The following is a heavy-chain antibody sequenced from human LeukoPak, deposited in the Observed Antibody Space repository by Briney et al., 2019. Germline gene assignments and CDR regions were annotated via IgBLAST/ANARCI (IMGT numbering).Heavy chain of an antibody. CDR3: ARHLSGITGYTYGRGIDY. Sequence: GGSLRLSCAASGFTFDDYGMSWVRQAPGKGLEWVANIKQDGSEKYYVDSVKGRFTISRDNAKNSLYLQMNSLRAEDTAVYYCARHLSGITGYTYGRGIDYWGQGTPVTVSS. CDR2: IKQDGSEK. J-gene: IGHJ4*02. CDR1: GFTFDDYG. V-gene: IGHV3-7*01. D-gene: IGHD5-18*01.